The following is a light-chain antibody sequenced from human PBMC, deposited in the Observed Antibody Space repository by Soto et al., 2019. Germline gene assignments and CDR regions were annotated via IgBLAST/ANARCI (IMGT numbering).Light chain of an antibody. CDR2: NVN. Sequence: QSVLIQPPSVSGSPGQSVTISCTGTSSDVGSYDYVSWYQQHPGTVPKPMIYNVNTRPSGVPDRFSGSKSGNTASMTISGLQAEDEADYYCSLYTSENTYVFGTGTKVTVL. J-gene: IGLJ1*01. CDR3: SLYTSENTYV. V-gene: IGLV2-18*01. CDR1: SSDVGSYDY.